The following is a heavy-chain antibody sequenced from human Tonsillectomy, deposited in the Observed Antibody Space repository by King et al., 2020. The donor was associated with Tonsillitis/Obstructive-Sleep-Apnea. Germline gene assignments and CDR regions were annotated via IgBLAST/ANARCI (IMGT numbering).Heavy chain of an antibody. CDR1: GSTLTDLS. CDR3: ATQQWLHFGGFTFDF. CDR2: FGPDDGET. J-gene: IGHJ4*02. D-gene: IGHD3-16*01. V-gene: IGHV1-24*01. Sequence: VQLVQSGAEVKKPGASVKVSCKVSGSTLTDLSIHWVRQAPGKGLEWMGGFGPDDGETIYAQKLQGRLTMTEDTSADTAYMELSSLRSEDTAVYYCATQQWLHFGGFTFDFWGQGTLVTVSS.